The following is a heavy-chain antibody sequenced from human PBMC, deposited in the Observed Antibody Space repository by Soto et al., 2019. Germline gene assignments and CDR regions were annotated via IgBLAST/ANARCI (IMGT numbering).Heavy chain of an antibody. V-gene: IGHV4-59*01. J-gene: IGHJ4*02. CDR2: IYYNGNT. Sequence: QVQLQESGPGLVKPSETLSLTCTVSGVSISNNYWSWIRQPPGKGLEWIGYIYYNGNTNYNPSLKSRVARSVDTSRNKISLKLNTVTAADTAIYYCARANWYSEYWGQGTLVTVSS. D-gene: IGHD7-27*01. CDR1: GVSISNNY. CDR3: ARANWYSEY.